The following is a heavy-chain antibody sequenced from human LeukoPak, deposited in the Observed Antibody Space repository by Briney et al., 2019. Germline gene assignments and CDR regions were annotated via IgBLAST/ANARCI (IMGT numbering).Heavy chain of an antibody. CDR2: IYYSGST. V-gene: IGHV4-61*01. D-gene: IGHD3-16*01. CDR1: GDSVSSGSYY. J-gene: IGHJ3*02. Sequence: SETLSLTCTVSGDSVSSGSYYWSWIRQPPGKGLEWIGYIYYSGSTNYNPSLKSRVTISVDTSKNQFSLKLSSVTAADTAVYYCARDRRARDASLAFDIWGQGTMVTVSS. CDR3: ARDRRARDASLAFDI.